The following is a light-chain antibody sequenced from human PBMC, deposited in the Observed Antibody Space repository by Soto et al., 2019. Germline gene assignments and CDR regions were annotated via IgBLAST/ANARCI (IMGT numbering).Light chain of an antibody. CDR2: EGS. V-gene: IGLV2-23*01. CDR3: CSYAGSSAYV. J-gene: IGLJ1*01. CDR1: SSDVGSYNL. Sequence: QSALTQPASVSGSPGQSITISCTGTSSDVGSYNLVSWYQQHPGKAPKLMIYEGSKRPSGVSNRSSGSKSGNTASLTISGLQAEEEADYCCCSYAGSSAYVFGTGTKVTVL.